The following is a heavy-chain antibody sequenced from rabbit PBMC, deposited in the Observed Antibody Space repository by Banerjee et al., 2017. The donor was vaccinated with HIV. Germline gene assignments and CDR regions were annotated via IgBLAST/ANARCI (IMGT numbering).Heavy chain of an antibody. CDR1: GFSFNNYW. D-gene: IGHD7-1*01. V-gene: IGHV1S45*01. Sequence: QEQLEESGGDLVKPEGSLTLTCTASGFSFNNYWICWVRQAPGKGLEWIACIDGGSSGNTVYASWAKGRFTISKTSSTTVTLQMTSLTAADTATYFCARDAGGDGYSNDLWGQGTLVTVS. CDR2: IDGGSSGNT. J-gene: IGHJ3*01. CDR3: ARDAGGDGYSNDL.